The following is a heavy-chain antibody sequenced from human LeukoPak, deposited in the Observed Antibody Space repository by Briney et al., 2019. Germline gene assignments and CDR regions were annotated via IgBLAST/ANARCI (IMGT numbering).Heavy chain of an antibody. CDR2: IYTSGSI. V-gene: IGHV4-4*07. CDR1: GASISIYY. CDR3: ARGAYYFSPLD. J-gene: IGHJ4*02. Sequence: SETLSLTCTVSGASISIYYGSWIRQPAGKGLEWIGRIYTSGSINYNPSLKGRVTISVDTSKTQFSLKLTSVTAAATAVYYCARGAYYFSPLDWGQGTLVTISS. D-gene: IGHD3-3*01.